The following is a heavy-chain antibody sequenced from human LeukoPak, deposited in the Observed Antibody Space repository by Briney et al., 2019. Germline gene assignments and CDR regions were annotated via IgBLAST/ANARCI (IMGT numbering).Heavy chain of an antibody. Sequence: SETLSLTCTVSGGSISSSSYYWGWIRQSPGKGLEWIGTIYYSGTTYYNPSFTSRVTISVDTSKNQFSLKLSSVTAADTAVYYCARDPFSPAIYYYYYMDVWGKGTTVTVSS. CDR1: GGSISSSSYY. V-gene: IGHV4-39*07. CDR2: IYYSGTT. CDR3: ARDPFSPAIYYYYYMDV. J-gene: IGHJ6*03. D-gene: IGHD2/OR15-2a*01.